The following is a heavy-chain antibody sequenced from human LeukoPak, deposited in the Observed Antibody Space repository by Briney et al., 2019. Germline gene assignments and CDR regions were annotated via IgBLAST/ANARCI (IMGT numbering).Heavy chain of an antibody. CDR2: ISPNSGDT. Sequence: ASVKVSCKASGYTFSDHCMHWVRQAPGQGLEWMGYISPNSGDTHYAQKFEDRVTLTRDTSISTAFMELRTLTSDDTSVYYCAREHNAPDHWGQGTLVTVSS. J-gene: IGHJ4*02. V-gene: IGHV1-2*02. CDR1: GYTFSDHC. CDR3: AREHNAPDH. D-gene: IGHD1-14*01.